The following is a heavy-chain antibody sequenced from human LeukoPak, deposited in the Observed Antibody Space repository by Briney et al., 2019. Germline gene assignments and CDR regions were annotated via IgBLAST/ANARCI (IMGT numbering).Heavy chain of an antibody. Sequence: SETLSLTCTVSGGSISSGGYYWSWIRQPPGKGLEWIGYIYYSGSTNYNPSLKSRVTISVDTSKNQFSLKLSSVTAADTAVYYCARTPPIGYCSSTSCYEGDSFWFDPWGQGTLVTVSS. D-gene: IGHD2-2*01. J-gene: IGHJ5*02. V-gene: IGHV4-61*08. CDR2: IYYSGST. CDR3: ARTPPIGYCSSTSCYEGDSFWFDP. CDR1: GGSISSGGYY.